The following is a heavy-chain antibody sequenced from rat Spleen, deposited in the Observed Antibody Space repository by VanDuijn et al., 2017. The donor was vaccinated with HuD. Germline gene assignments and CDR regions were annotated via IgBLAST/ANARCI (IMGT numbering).Heavy chain of an antibody. CDR1: GFTFNNYW. CDR3: AVAGYGY. D-gene: IGHD4-3*01. J-gene: IGHJ2*01. V-gene: IGHV5-31*01. CDR2: ITNTGGST. Sequence: EVQLVESGGGLVQPGRSLKLSCVASGFTFNNYWMTWIRQAPGKGLEWVASITNTGGSTYYPDSVKGRFTISRVNSENTVYLQMNSLRSEDTATYYCAVAGYGYWGQGVMVTVSS.